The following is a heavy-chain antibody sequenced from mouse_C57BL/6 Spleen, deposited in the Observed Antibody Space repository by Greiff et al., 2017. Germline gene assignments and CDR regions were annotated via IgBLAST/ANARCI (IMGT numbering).Heavy chain of an antibody. Sequence: EVKLVESGEGLVKPGGSLKLSCAASGFTFSSYAMSWVRQTPEQRLEWVAYISSGGDYIYYADTVKGRFTISRDNARNTLYLQMSSLKSEDTAMYYCTRGDYDYDMAWFAYWGQGTLVTVSA. D-gene: IGHD2-4*01. J-gene: IGHJ3*01. CDR2: ISSGGDYI. V-gene: IGHV5-9-1*02. CDR1: GFTFSSYA. CDR3: TRGDYDYDMAWFAY.